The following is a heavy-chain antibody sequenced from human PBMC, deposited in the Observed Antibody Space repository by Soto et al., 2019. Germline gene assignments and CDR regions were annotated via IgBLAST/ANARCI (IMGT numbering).Heavy chain of an antibody. CDR3: AREPDRWQQLVHWFDP. Sequence: QVQLVQSGAEVKKPGSSVKVSCKASGGTFSSYAISWVRQATGQGLEWMGGIIPIFGTANYAQKFQGRVTITADEYTSTDYMELSSLRSEDTAVYYCAREPDRWQQLVHWFDPWGQGTLVTVSS. CDR2: IIPIFGTA. D-gene: IGHD6-13*01. V-gene: IGHV1-69*01. J-gene: IGHJ5*02. CDR1: GGTFSSYA.